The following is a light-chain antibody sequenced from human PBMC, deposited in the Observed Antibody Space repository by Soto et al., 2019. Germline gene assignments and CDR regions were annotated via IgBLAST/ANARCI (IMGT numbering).Light chain of an antibody. V-gene: IGKV3D-20*01. CDR3: QHYGSSPN. CDR2: DAS. J-gene: IGKJ4*01. Sequence: LVLTQSPATLSLSQGERATLSCGASQSVSTNYLAWYQQKPCLAPRPLIYDASSRATSISDRFSGSGSGTDFALTISRLEPEEFAVYYCQHYGSSPNFGGGTKVDIK. CDR1: QSVSTNY.